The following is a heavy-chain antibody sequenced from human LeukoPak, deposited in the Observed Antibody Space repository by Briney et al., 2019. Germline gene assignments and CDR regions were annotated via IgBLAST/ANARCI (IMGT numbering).Heavy chain of an antibody. CDR3: ARGDAFWSASYRYWFDP. CDR1: GYTFTDYH. V-gene: IGHV1-2*02. Sequence: ASVKVSCKASGYTFTDYHMHWVRQAPGQGLEWMGWINPNNGGTKYAQEFEGRVTVTRDTSISTAYMEGSRLRSDDTAVYYCARGDAFWSASYRYWFDPWGLGTLVTVSS. CDR2: INPNNGGT. J-gene: IGHJ5*02. D-gene: IGHD3-3*01.